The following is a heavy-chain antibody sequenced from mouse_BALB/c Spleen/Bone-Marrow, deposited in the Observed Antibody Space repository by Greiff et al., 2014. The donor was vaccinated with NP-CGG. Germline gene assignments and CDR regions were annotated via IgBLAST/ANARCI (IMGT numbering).Heavy chain of an antibody. J-gene: IGHJ2*01. CDR3: ARDRRGRLFDS. CDR1: GFTFSDYY. V-gene: IGHV7-3*02. CDR2: ISTNTNGYTT. Sequence: EVKLVESGGGLVQPGGSLRLSCATSGFTFSDYYMNWVRQPPGKALEWLGFISTNTNGYTTVYSATVKVRFTISRDNSQSSLYLQMNTLRTDDSAAYYCARDRRGRLFDSWGQGTTLTVSS.